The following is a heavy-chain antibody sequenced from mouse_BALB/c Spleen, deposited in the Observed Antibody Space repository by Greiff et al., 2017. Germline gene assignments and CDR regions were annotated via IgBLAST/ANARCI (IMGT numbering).Heavy chain of an antibody. V-gene: IGHV1-9*01. D-gene: IGHD2-14*01. CDR3: AKVKYRYGFAY. Sequence: QVQLQQSGAELMKPGASVKISCKATGYTFSSYWIEWVKQRPGHGLEWIGEILPGSGSTNYNEKFKGKATFTADTSSNTAYMQLSSLTSEDSAVYYCAKVKYRYGFAYWGQGTLVTVSA. CDR1: GYTFSSYW. J-gene: IGHJ3*01. CDR2: ILPGSGST.